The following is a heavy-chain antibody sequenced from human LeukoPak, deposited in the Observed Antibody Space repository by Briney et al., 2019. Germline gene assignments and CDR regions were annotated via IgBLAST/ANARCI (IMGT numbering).Heavy chain of an antibody. CDR1: GGSISSSSYY. CDR2: IYYSGST. D-gene: IGHD2-2*01. V-gene: IGHV4-39*01. J-gene: IGHJ6*03. Sequence: PSETLSLTCTVSGGSISSSSYYWGWIRQPPGKGLEWIGSIYYSGSTYYNPSLKSRVTISVDTSKNQFSLKLSSVTAADTAVYYCASLPGYCSSTSCWGSDYYHYYMDVWGKGTTVTVSS. CDR3: ASLPGYCSSTSCWGSDYYHYYMDV.